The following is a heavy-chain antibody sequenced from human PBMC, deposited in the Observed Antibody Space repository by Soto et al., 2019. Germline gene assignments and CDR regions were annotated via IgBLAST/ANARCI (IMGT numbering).Heavy chain of an antibody. J-gene: IGHJ6*03. CDR3: ARDSNWNDVPYYYYYMDV. CDR1: GFTFSSYW. V-gene: IGHV3-74*01. CDR2: INSDGSST. D-gene: IGHD1-1*01. Sequence: GGSLRLSCAASGFTFSSYWMHWVRQAPGKGLVWVSRINSDGSSTSYADSVKGRFTISRDNAKNTLYLQMNSLRAEDTAVYYCARDSNWNDVPYYYYYMDVWGKGTTVTVSS.